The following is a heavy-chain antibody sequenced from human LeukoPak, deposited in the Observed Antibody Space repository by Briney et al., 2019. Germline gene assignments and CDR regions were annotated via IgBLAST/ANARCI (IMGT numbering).Heavy chain of an antibody. CDR1: GFIFSDSW. Sequence: GGSLSFSCTVSGFIFSDSWMAWIRQAPGKGLEWVAIIEKNGSGKNYVDSVKGRFIISRDNAKNSLFLQMDSLKVEDTAIYYCTTDRWYSADHWGQGTLVTVSS. CDR2: IEKNGSGK. J-gene: IGHJ5*02. D-gene: IGHD2-15*01. V-gene: IGHV3-7*03. CDR3: TTDRWYSADH.